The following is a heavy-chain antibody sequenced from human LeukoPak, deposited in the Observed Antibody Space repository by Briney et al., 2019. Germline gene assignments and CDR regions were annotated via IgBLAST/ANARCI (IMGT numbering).Heavy chain of an antibody. V-gene: IGHV3-48*03. CDR3: VRQFPQAAAGAAWYFDL. CDR2: ISSSGSTI. D-gene: IGHD6-13*01. J-gene: IGHJ2*01. CDR1: GFTFSSYE. Sequence: GGSLRLSCAASGFTFSSYEMNWVRQAPGKGLEWVSYISSSGSTIYYADSVKGRFTISRDNAKNSLYLQMNSLRAEDTAVYYCVRQFPQAAAGAAWYFDLWGRGTLVTVSS.